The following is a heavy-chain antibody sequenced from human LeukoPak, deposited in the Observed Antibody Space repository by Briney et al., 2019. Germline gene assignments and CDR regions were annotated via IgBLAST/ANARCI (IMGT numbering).Heavy chain of an antibody. CDR3: ARSYSSGWYVSRWYFDL. CDR1: GGSISSSSYY. Sequence: SETLSLTCAVSGGSISSSSYYWGWIRQPPGKGLEWIGSIYYSGSTYYNPSLKSRVTVSLDTSKNQFSLKLTSVTAADTAVYYCARSYSSGWYVSRWYFDLWGRGTLVTVSS. J-gene: IGHJ2*01. V-gene: IGHV4-39*07. D-gene: IGHD6-19*01. CDR2: IYYSGST.